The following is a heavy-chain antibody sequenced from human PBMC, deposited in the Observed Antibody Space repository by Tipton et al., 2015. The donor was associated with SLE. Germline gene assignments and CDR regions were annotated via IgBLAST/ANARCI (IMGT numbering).Heavy chain of an antibody. Sequence: SLRLSCAASRFTFSSYHMSWVRQAPGKGLEWVSYISSTGSTIYYADSVKGRFTISRDNAKNSLYLQMNSLRTEDTAVYFCARGNSYGPDYFDYWGQGTLVTVSS. J-gene: IGHJ4*02. V-gene: IGHV3-48*03. D-gene: IGHD5-18*01. CDR3: ARGNSYGPDYFDY. CDR1: RFTFSSYH. CDR2: ISSTGSTI.